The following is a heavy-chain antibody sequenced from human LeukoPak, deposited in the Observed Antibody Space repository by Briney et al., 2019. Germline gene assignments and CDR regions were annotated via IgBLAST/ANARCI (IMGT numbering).Heavy chain of an antibody. CDR3: ARARDYRYFDY. CDR2: INHSGST. J-gene: IGHJ4*02. D-gene: IGHD4-11*01. Sequence: SETLSLTCAVYLESFSPYTWSWIRQPPGKGLEWIGEINHSGSTNYNPSLKSRVTISVDTSKNQFSLKLSSVTAADTAVYYCARARDYRYFDYWGQGTLVTVSS. V-gene: IGHV4-34*01. CDR1: LESFSPYT.